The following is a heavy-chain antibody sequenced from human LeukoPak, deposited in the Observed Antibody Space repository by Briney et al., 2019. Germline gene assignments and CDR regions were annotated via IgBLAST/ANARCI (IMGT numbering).Heavy chain of an antibody. J-gene: IGHJ1*01. D-gene: IGHD3-10*01. V-gene: IGHV3-74*01. CDR3: ARVSGPGMNEYFHL. CDR1: GFTFRGAR. CDR2: FNNDGSYT. Sequence: PGGSLRLSCVASGFTFRGARMHSVRQAPGKGLVWVSRFNNDGSYTKYADSVKGRPTISRENAKNTLYLQMNNLRVEDTAVYYCARVSGPGMNEYFHLWGQGTLVIVSS.